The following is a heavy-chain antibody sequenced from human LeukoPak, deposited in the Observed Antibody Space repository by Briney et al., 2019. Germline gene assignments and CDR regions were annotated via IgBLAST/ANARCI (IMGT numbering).Heavy chain of an antibody. CDR3: ARSGGLQKFDY. D-gene: IGHD4-11*01. J-gene: IGHJ4*02. Sequence: PGGSLRLSCAASEFTFSNYALHWVRQAPGKGLQWVAVISYDGNTIHYADSVKGRLIISRDTSKNTLYLQMNSLRAEDTAVYYCARSGGLQKFDYWGQGTLVTVSS. CDR2: ISYDGNTI. V-gene: IGHV3-30-3*01. CDR1: EFTFSNYA.